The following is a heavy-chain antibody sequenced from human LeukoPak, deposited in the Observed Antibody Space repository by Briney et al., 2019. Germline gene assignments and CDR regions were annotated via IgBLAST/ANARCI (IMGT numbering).Heavy chain of an antibody. Sequence: ASVKVSCKASGGTFSSYAISWVRQAPGQGLEWMGIINPSGGSTSYAQKFQGRVTMTRDTSTSTVYMELSSLRSEDTAVYYCARRWYVGYFDYWGQGTLVTVSS. V-gene: IGHV1-46*01. CDR1: GGTFSSYA. J-gene: IGHJ4*02. D-gene: IGHD4-23*01. CDR3: ARRWYVGYFDY. CDR2: INPSGGST.